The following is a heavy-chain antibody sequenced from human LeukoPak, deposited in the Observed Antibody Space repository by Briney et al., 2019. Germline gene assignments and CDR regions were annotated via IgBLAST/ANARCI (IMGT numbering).Heavy chain of an antibody. D-gene: IGHD6-19*01. V-gene: IGHV4-39*01. CDR1: GGPISGSSYY. CDR3: ARQGIAVAGTGVDY. J-gene: IGHJ4*02. Sequence: TSETLSLTCTVSGGPISGSSYYWGWIRQPPGKGLEWIGSIYYSGSAYYNPSLKSRVTISIDTSKNQFSLKLSSVTAADTAVYYCARQGIAVAGTGVDYWGQGTLVTVSS. CDR2: IYYSGSA.